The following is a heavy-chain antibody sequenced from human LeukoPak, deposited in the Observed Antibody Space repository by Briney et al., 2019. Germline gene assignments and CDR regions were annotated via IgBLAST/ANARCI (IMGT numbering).Heavy chain of an antibody. V-gene: IGHV4-59*08. CDR3: ARTNGVVGATGY. Sequence: SETLSLTCTVSGGSISSYYWSWIRQPAGKGLEWIGSIYYSGSSYYNPSLKSRVTISVDTSKNQFSLKLSSVTAADTAVYYCARTNGVVGATGYWGQGTLVNVSS. CDR1: GGSISSYY. CDR2: IYYSGSS. D-gene: IGHD1-26*01. J-gene: IGHJ4*02.